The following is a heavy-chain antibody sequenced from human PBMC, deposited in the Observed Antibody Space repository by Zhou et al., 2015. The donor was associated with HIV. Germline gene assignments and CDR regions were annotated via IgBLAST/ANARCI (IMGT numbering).Heavy chain of an antibody. CDR3: ARGRVTGGYDSSGYPRAFDF. D-gene: IGHD3-22*01. CDR1: GYTFTSYD. Sequence: QVQLVQSGAEVKKPGASVKVSCEASGYTFTSYDINWVRQATGQGLEWMGWVNPNSGNTAYAQKFQGRVTMTRNTSINTVYMNLSSLRSEDTAVYYCARGRVTGGYDSSGYPRAFDFWGQGTLVTVSS. CDR2: VNPNSGNT. V-gene: IGHV1-8*01. J-gene: IGHJ4*02.